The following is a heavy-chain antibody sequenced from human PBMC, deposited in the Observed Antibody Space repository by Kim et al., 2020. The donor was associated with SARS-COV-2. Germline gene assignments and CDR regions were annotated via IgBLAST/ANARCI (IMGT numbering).Heavy chain of an antibody. J-gene: IGHJ4*02. CDR1: GYTFTGYY. D-gene: IGHD6-19*01. CDR3: ASLAEYSSGWYDDY. CDR2: INPNSGGT. V-gene: IGHV1-2*06. Sequence: ASVKVSCKASGYTFTGYYMHWVRQAPGQGLEWMGRINPNSGGTNYAQKFQGRVTMTRDTSISTAYMELSRLRSDDTAVYYCASLAEYSSGWYDDYWGQGTLVTVSS.